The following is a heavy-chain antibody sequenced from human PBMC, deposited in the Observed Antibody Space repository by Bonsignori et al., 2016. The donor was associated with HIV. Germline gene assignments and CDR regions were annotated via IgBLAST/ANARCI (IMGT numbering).Heavy chain of an antibody. J-gene: IGHJ4*02. Sequence: WIRQSPSRGLEWLGRTYYRSKWYNDYAVSVKSRITINPDTSKNQFSLQLNSVTPEDTAVYYCARDWADYYDSLGFDYWGQGTLVTVSS. V-gene: IGHV6-1*01. CDR2: TYYRSKWYN. CDR3: ARDWADYYDSLGFDY. D-gene: IGHD3-22*01.